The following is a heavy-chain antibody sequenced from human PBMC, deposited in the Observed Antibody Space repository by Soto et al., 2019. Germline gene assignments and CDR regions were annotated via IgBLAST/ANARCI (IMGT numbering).Heavy chain of an antibody. V-gene: IGHV1-2*02. D-gene: IGHD3-9*01. CDR1: GYTFTGYY. CDR2: IKSFNGDT. Sequence: QVQLVQSGAEVKEPGASVKVSCKASGYTFTGYYMHWARQAPGQGLEWMGWIKSFNGDTNYAQKFQGRVTLTRGTSISTAYMELSRLKSDATAGYYCARVVSPYYDVLAGNWFDPWGQGTLVTVSS. CDR3: ARVVSPYYDVLAGNWFDP. J-gene: IGHJ5*02.